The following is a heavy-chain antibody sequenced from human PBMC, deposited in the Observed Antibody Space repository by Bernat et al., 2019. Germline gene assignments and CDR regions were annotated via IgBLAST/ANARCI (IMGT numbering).Heavy chain of an antibody. CDR3: ATLRFSGWYERYDFDV. Sequence: QVQLVESGGGVVQPGRSLRLSCAASGFTFSSYGMHWVRQAPGKGLEWVAVISYDGSNKYYADSVKGRFTISRDNSKNTLYLQMNSLRAEDTAVYYCATLRFSGWYERYDFDVWGQGTLVPVAS. D-gene: IGHD6-19*01. CDR2: ISYDGSNK. J-gene: IGHJ3*01. CDR1: GFTFSSYG. V-gene: IGHV3-30*03.